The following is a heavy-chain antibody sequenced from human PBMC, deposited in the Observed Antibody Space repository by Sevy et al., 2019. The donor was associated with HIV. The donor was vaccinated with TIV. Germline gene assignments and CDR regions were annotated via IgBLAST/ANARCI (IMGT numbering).Heavy chain of an antibody. V-gene: IGHV4-59*12. CDR1: GGSISSYY. D-gene: IGHD2-8*01. Sequence: SENLSLTCTVSGGSISSYYWSWIRQPPGKGLEWIGYIYYSGSTNYNPSIKSRVTISVDTSKNQFSLKLSSVTAADTAVYYCARRMLYALNWFDPWGQGTLVTVSS. CDR2: IYYSGST. J-gene: IGHJ5*02. CDR3: ARRMLYALNWFDP.